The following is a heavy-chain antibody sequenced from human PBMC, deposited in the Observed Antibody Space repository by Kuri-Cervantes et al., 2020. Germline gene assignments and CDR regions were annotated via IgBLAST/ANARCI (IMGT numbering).Heavy chain of an antibody. Sequence: GESLKISCAASGFTFSDYYMSWIRQAPGKGLEWVSYISSSGSTIYYADSVKGRFTISRDNAKDSLYLQMNSLRAEDTAVYYCARDRGQQLVLGGAFDIWGQGTMVTV. CDR3: ARDRGQQLVLGGAFDI. V-gene: IGHV3-11*01. D-gene: IGHD6-13*01. J-gene: IGHJ3*02. CDR1: GFTFSDYY. CDR2: ISSSGSTI.